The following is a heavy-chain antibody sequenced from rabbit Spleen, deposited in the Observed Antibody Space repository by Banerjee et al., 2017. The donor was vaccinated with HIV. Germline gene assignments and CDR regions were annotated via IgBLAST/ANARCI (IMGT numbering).Heavy chain of an antibody. CDR1: GFDFSSDA. Sequence: QSLEESGGDLVKPGASLTLTCTASGFDFSSDAMCWVRQAPGKGLEWSACMHSTNAGGSTFYASWAKGRFTISKASSTTVTLQMTSLTAADTATYFCARDGVAVLDLWGPGTLVTVS. J-gene: IGHJ4*01. D-gene: IGHD2-1*01. CDR3: ARDGVAVLDL. V-gene: IGHV1S40*01. CDR2: MHSTNAGGST.